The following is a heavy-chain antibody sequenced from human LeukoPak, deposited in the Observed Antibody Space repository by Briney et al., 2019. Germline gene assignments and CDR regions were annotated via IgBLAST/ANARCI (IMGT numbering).Heavy chain of an antibody. Sequence: ASVKVSCKASGYTFTGYYMHWVRQAPGQGLEWMGWINPNSGGTNYAQKFQGRVTMTRDTSISTAYMELSRLRSDDTAVYYCARDLSRYYDSSGYYDAFDFWGQGTMVTVSS. CDR3: ARDLSRYYDSSGYYDAFDF. V-gene: IGHV1-2*02. CDR1: GYTFTGYY. D-gene: IGHD3-22*01. CDR2: INPNSGGT. J-gene: IGHJ3*01.